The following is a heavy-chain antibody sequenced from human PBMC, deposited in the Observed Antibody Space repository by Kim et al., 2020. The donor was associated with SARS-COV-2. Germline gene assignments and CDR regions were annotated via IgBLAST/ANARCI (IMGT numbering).Heavy chain of an antibody. J-gene: IGHJ3*01. CDR3: ARHSNRVMRAFDV. D-gene: IGHD2-21*01. Sequence: SETLSLTCIVSGGSIGSRTYYWGWIRQPPGKGLEWIGTIDFRGSIHYNPSLKSRLTMSVDMTRSQFSLILSSVTTADTAVYYCARHSNRVMRAFDVWGQETTVTASS. CDR1: GGSIGSRTYY. CDR2: IDFRGSI. V-gene: IGHV4-39*01.